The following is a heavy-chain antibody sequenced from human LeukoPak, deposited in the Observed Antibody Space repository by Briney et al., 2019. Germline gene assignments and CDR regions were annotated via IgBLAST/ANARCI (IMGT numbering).Heavy chain of an antibody. CDR2: ISGTCGTT. CDR3: AKGRGTSVTAAANY. Sequence: PGGSLRLSCAASGFTFSNYSMSWVRQAAGKGLEYVSTISGTCGTTYYAGSVKGRFPISSDYSNDTLVPQFTSLRANDPALHHFAKGRGTSVTAAANYWGQGTLVTVSS. V-gene: IGHV3-23*01. J-gene: IGHJ4*02. D-gene: IGHD4-17*01. CDR1: GFTFSNYS.